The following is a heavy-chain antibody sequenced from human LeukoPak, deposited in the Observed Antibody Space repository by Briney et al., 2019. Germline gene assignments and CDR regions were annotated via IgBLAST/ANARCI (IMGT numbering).Heavy chain of an antibody. J-gene: IGHJ4*02. CDR1: GFTFSSYT. CDR2: ITTSDGNT. CDR3: ARVTVVRGVH. V-gene: IGHV3-23*01. D-gene: IGHD2-15*01. Sequence: PGGSLRLSCAASGFTFSSYTMSWVRQAPGKGLEWVSTITTSDGNTYYADSVKGRFTISRDNSKNTLYLQMNSLRAEDTAVYYCARVTVVRGVHWGQGTLVTVSS.